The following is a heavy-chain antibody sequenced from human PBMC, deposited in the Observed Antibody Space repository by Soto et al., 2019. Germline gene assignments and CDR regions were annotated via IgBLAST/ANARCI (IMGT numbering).Heavy chain of an antibody. J-gene: IGHJ6*02. Sequence: QVQLVQSGAEVKKPGSSVKVSCKASGGTFSSYTISWVRQAPGQGLEWMGRIIPILGIANYAQKFQGRVTITADKSTSTAYMELSSLRSEDTAVYYCARDRDILVVPAASYYYGMDVWGQGTTVTVSS. CDR2: IIPILGIA. CDR3: ARDRDILVVPAASYYYGMDV. V-gene: IGHV1-69*08. D-gene: IGHD2-2*01. CDR1: GGTFSSYT.